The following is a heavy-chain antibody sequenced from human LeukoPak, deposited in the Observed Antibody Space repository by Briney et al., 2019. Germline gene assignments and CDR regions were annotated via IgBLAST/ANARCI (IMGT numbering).Heavy chain of an antibody. CDR3: ARVRQTDFDY. Sequence: GGSLRLSCAASGFTFSSYWMHWVRQAPGQGLVWVSRINTDGSTTNYADSVKGRFTISRDNAKNTLYLQMNSLRAEDTAVYYCARVRQTDFDYWGQGTLVTVSS. CDR1: GFTFSSYW. J-gene: IGHJ4*02. CDR2: INTDGSTT. V-gene: IGHV3-74*01.